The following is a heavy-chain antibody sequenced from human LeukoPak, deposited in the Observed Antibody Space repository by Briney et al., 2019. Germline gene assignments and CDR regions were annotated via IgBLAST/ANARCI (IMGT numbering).Heavy chain of an antibody. CDR2: IHWDDEI. CDR3: ARMVYHDIFTIYFFDY. CDR1: GFSLSTSGLC. Sequence: SALTLVNPTQTLTLTCTFTGFSLSTSGLCLSWIRQPPGNALKWLSAIHWDDEICYDTSLKSKLTISQDPYQSLVVLTMTNIYPVDTATYYCARMVYHDIFTIYFFDYWGQGTLVTVSS. J-gene: IGHJ4*02. V-gene: IGHV2-70*01. D-gene: IGHD3-9*01.